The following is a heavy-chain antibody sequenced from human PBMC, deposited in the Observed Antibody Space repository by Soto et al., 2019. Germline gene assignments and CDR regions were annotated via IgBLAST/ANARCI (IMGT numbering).Heavy chain of an antibody. CDR2: ISAYNGNT. CDR3: ARDWGYCRGGSCYSFVY. J-gene: IGHJ4*02. CDR1: GYTFTSNG. V-gene: IGHV1-18*01. D-gene: IGHD2-15*01. Sequence: QVQLVQSGAEVKKPGASVKVSCTASGYTFTSNGISWVRQTPGQGLEWMGWISAYNGNTNYAQKRKGGVTMTTDTSTSTAYMELRSLRSDDADADYCARDWGYCRGGSCYSFVYWGQGTLVTVFS.